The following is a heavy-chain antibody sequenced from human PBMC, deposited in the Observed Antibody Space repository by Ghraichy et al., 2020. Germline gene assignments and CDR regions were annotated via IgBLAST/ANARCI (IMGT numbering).Heavy chain of an antibody. CDR1: GGSISGYY. D-gene: IGHD2-15*01. Sequence: SETLSLTCTVSGGSISGYYWGWIRQAPGKGLEWIGYISDGDYTHYNASLKSRLTIAKDTSKNQFSLKVTSVTVADTAMYFCARFVPGGGTIWIDPWGQGTLVTVSS. J-gene: IGHJ5*02. CDR3: ARFVPGGGTIWIDP. CDR2: ISDGDYT. V-gene: IGHV4-4*09.